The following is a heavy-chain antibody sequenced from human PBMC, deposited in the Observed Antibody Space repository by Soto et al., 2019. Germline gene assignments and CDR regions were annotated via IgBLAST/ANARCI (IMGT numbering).Heavy chain of an antibody. CDR3: ARADGDFNWFDP. CDR1: GGSFSGYY. Sequence: SSETLSLTCAVYGGSFSGYYWSWIRQPPGKGLEWIGEINHSGSTNYNPSLKSRVTISVDTSKNQFSLKLSSVTAADTAVYYCARADGDFNWFDPWGQGTLVTVSS. D-gene: IGHD4-17*01. J-gene: IGHJ5*02. V-gene: IGHV4-34*01. CDR2: INHSGST.